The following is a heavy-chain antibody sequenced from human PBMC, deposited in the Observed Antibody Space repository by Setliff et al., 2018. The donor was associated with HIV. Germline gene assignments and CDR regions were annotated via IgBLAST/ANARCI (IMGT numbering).Heavy chain of an antibody. Sequence: KASETLSLTCTVSGASIRSGDYYWSWIRQPPGKDLEWIGYIYYSGSTYYNPSLKSRITISVDTSKNQFSLNLDSVTAADTAVYYCARGKLRYFDGYYYYYGMDVWGQGTTVTVSS. CDR3: ARGKLRYFDGYYYYYGMDV. CDR2: IYYSGST. CDR1: GASIRSGDYY. J-gene: IGHJ6*02. V-gene: IGHV4-30-4*08. D-gene: IGHD3-9*01.